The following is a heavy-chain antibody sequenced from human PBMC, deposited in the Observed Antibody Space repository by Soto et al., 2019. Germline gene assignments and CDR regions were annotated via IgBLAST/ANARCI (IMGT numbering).Heavy chain of an antibody. CDR1: GYTFTGYY. CDR3: ARGTYGSGSYYPERGSYYYGMDV. J-gene: IGHJ6*02. CDR2: INPNSGGT. D-gene: IGHD3-10*01. Sequence: GASVKVSCKASGYTFTGYYMHWVRQAPGQGLEWMGWINPNSGGTSYAQKFQGWVTMTRDTSISTAYMELSRLRSDDTAVYYCARGTYGSGSYYPERGSYYYGMDVWGQGTTVTVSS. V-gene: IGHV1-2*04.